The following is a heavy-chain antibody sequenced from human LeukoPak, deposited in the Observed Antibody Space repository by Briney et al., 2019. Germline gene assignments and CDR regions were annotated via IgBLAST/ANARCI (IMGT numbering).Heavy chain of an antibody. D-gene: IGHD6-19*01. CDR1: GGTFSSYA. J-gene: IGHJ4*02. CDR3: ARDGIAVAGPSVYFDY. V-gene: IGHV1-69*05. CDR2: IIPIFGTA. Sequence: SVKVSCRASGGTFSSYAISWVRQAPGQGLEWMGRIIPIFGTANYAQKFQGRVTITTDESTSTAYMELSSLRSEDTAVYYCARDGIAVAGPSVYFDYWGQGTLVTVSS.